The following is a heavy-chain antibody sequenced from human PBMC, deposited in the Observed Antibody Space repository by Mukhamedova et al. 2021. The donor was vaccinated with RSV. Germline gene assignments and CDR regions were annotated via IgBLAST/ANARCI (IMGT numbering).Heavy chain of an antibody. J-gene: IGHJ3*02. D-gene: IGHD4-17*01. CDR3: ARDYCDCGGAFDI. V-gene: IGHV4-31*02. Sequence: HPGKGLEWIGYIYYSGSTYYNPSLKSRVTISVDTSKNQFSLKLSSVTAADTAVHYCARDYCDCGGAFDIWG. CDR2: IYYSGST.